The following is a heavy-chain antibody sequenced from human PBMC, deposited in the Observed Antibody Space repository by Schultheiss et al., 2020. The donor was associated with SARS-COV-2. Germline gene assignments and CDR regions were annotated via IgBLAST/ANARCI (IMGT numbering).Heavy chain of an antibody. D-gene: IGHD5-12*01. V-gene: IGHV3-21*01. J-gene: IGHJ4*02. CDR1: GFTFSSYA. CDR2: ITSGSSYI. CDR3: ARRVATGPAPFDY. Sequence: GGSLRLSCAASGFTFSSYAMNWVRQAPGKGLEWVSSITSGSSYIYYADSVKGRFTISRDNSKNTVFLQMNSLRVDDTAVYYCARRVATGPAPFDYWGQGTLVTVSS.